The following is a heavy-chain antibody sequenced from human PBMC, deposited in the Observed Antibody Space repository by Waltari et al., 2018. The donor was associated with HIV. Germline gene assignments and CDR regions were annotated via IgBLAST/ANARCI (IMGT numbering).Heavy chain of an antibody. CDR1: GFSVGDHY. Sequence: EVRLVESGGALIQPGGSLRLSCVASGFSVGDHYLTWVRQAPGKGLEWVAIIFSGVSTSYADSVRGRFIISRDNSKNTLYLQMNSLTAEDMAIYYCARGLGLTVAVSGIRPFDYWGQGTLVTVSS. D-gene: IGHD6-19*01. CDR3: ARGLGLTVAVSGIRPFDY. CDR2: IFSGVST. J-gene: IGHJ4*02. V-gene: IGHV3-53*01.